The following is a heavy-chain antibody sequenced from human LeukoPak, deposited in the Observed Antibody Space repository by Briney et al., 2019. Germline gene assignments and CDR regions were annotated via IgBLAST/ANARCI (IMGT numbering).Heavy chain of an antibody. D-gene: IGHD3-22*01. V-gene: IGHV4-34*01. CDR1: GGSFSGYY. CDR3: ARAAHYDSSGYYFDAFDI. Sequence: SETLSLTCAVYGGSFSGYYWSWIRQPPGKGLEWIGEINHSGSTNYNPSLKSRVTISVDTSKNQFSLKLSSVTAADTAVYYCARAAHYDSSGYYFDAFDIWGQGTMVTVSS. J-gene: IGHJ3*02. CDR2: INHSGST.